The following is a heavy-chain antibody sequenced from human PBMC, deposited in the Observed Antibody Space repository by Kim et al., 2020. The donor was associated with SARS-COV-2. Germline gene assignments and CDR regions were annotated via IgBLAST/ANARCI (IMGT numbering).Heavy chain of an antibody. CDR1: GFTFSSYA. CDR3: ARGGLDCSGGSCKKNVAFDV. D-gene: IGHD2-15*01. Sequence: GGSLRLSCAASGFTFSSYAMHWVRQAPGKGLEWVAVISYDGSNKYYADSVKGRFTISRDNSKNTLYLQMNSLRAEDTAVYYCARGGLDCSGGSCKKNVAFDVWGQGTMVTVSS. CDR2: ISYDGSNK. V-gene: IGHV3-30*04. J-gene: IGHJ3*01.